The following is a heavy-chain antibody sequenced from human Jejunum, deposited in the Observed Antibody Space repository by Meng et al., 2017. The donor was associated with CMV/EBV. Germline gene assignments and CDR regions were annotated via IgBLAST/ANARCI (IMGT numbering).Heavy chain of an antibody. D-gene: IGHD6-19*01. Sequence: SSAAAGFPFSGYAMRLARQAPGKGLELVSVIDTSGSLPYYTDSVRARFTVSRDNSKNTVYLQMNSLRADDTAVYYCARVAGPIDFWGHGTQVTVSS. CDR3: ARVAGPIDF. V-gene: IGHV3-23*05. CDR2: IDTSGSLP. J-gene: IGHJ4*01. CDR1: GFPFSGYA.